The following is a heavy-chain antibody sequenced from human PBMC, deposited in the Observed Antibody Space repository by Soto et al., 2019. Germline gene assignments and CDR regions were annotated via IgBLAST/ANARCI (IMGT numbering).Heavy chain of an antibody. Sequence: QVQLQESGPGLVKPSETLSLTCTVSGGSISSYYWSWIRQPPGKGLEWIGYIFYSGSTNYNPSLTSRVTLSLDTSTTPFSLNLSSVPPADTAAYYCARAGPEMDYWGQGTLVTVSS. V-gene: IGHV4-59*01. CDR2: IFYSGST. J-gene: IGHJ4*02. CDR1: GGSISSYY. D-gene: IGHD3-10*01. CDR3: ARAGPEMDY.